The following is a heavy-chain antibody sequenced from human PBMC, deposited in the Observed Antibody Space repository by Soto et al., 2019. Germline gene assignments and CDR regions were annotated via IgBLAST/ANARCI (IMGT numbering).Heavy chain of an antibody. Sequence: PGGSLRLSCAASGFIFSSYSMSWVRQAPGKGLEWVSAISGSGGSTYYADSVKGRFTISRDNAKNSLYLQMNSLRAEDTAVYYCARQLEGIAAAVGDDYYYGMDVWGQGTTVTVSS. J-gene: IGHJ6*02. CDR3: ARQLEGIAAAVGDDYYYGMDV. CDR2: ISGSGGST. V-gene: IGHV3-21*01. CDR1: GFIFSSYS. D-gene: IGHD6-13*01.